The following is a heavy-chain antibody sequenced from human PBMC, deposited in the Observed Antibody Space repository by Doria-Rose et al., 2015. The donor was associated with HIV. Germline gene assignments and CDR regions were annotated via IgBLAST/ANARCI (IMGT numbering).Heavy chain of an antibody. D-gene: IGHD6-13*01. CDR3: ARIKSSRWYHKYYFDF. Sequence: QVQLVRSGPVLVKPTETLTLTCTVSGVSLSSPGMGVSWIRQPPGKALEWLANIFPDDERSYKSSLKSRLTISRGTAKSQVVLTMTDMDPVDTATYYCARIKSSRWYHKYYFDFWGQGTLVIVSA. CDR1: GVSLSSPGMG. V-gene: IGHV2-26*01. CDR2: IFPDDER. J-gene: IGHJ4*02.